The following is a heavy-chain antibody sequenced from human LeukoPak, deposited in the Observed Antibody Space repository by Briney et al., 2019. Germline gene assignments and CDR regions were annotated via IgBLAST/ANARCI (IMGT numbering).Heavy chain of an antibody. Sequence: GGSLRLSCAASGFTFNIYAMRWVRLAPGKGLQWVASMCGSAGCTYYEDSVRGRFTIPRHNSKNILYLQMNSLRAEDTAIYYCARDRPNYHESNGHYYNRDGDHWGQGTLVTVSS. J-gene: IGHJ5*02. V-gene: IGHV3-23*01. D-gene: IGHD3-10*01. CDR3: ARDRPNYHESNGHYYNRDGDH. CDR2: MCGSAGCT. CDR1: GFTFNIYA.